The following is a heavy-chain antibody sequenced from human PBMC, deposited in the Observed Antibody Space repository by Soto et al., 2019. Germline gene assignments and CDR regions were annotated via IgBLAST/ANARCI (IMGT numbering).Heavy chain of an antibody. CDR3: AREALTGYRDFDY. CDR1: GFTFTTYF. D-gene: IGHD3-9*01. CDR2: VNPGGGVT. V-gene: IGHV1-46*01. Sequence: QVHLVQSGAEVKKPGASVKVSCKASGFTFTTYFMHWVRQAPGQGLEWMGMVNPGGGVTSYARKFQGGVTVTRDTSTSTLYIELSLVRSEDTAVYYCAREALTGYRDFDYWGQGTLVTVSS. J-gene: IGHJ4*02.